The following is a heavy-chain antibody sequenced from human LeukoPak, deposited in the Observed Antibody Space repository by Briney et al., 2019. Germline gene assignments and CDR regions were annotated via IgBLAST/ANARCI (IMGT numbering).Heavy chain of an antibody. V-gene: IGHV4-34*01. CDR2: INHSGST. CDR3: ARGHLWFGELLSGYNWFDP. D-gene: IGHD3-10*01. CDR1: DGSFSGYY. J-gene: IGHJ5*02. Sequence: SETLSLTCAVYDGSFSGYYWSWIRQPPGKGLEWIGEINHSGSTNYNPSLKSRVTISVDTPKNQFSLKLSSVTAADTAVYYCARGHLWFGELLSGYNWFDPWGQGTLVTVSS.